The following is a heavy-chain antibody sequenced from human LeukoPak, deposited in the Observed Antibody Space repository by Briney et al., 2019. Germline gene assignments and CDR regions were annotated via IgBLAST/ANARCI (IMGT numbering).Heavy chain of an antibody. CDR2: IYHSGST. J-gene: IGHJ3*02. CDR3: ARALVTTVTTLDAFDI. V-gene: IGHV4-38-2*01. D-gene: IGHD4-11*01. CDR1: VYSISSGYY. Sequence: SETLSLTCAVSVYSISSGYYWGGIGQPPGKGREWIGNIYHSGSTYYNPSLKSRVTISVDTSKNQFSLKLSSVTAADTAVYYCARALVTTVTTLDAFDIWGQGTVVTVSS.